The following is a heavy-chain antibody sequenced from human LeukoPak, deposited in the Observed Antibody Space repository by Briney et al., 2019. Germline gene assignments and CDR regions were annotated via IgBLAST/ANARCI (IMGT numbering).Heavy chain of an antibody. J-gene: IGHJ3*02. D-gene: IGHD1-14*01. Sequence: GGSLRLSCAASGFTFSSYAMSWVRQAPGKGLEWVSAISGSGGSTYYADSVKGRFTISRDNSKNTLYLQMNSLRAEDTAVYYCARDYRPQPNKDAFDIWGQGTMVTVSS. CDR1: GFTFSSYA. CDR2: ISGSGGST. V-gene: IGHV3-23*01. CDR3: ARDYRPQPNKDAFDI.